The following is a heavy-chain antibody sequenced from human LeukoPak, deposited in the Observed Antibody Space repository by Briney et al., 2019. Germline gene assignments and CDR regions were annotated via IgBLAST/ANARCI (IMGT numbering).Heavy chain of an antibody. V-gene: IGHV3-48*03. CDR1: GFTFSSYE. CDR2: ISSSGSTI. D-gene: IGHD3-10*01. J-gene: IGHJ6*04. Sequence: GGSLRLSCAASGFTFSSYEMNWVRQAPGKGLEWVSYISSSGSTIYYADSVKGRFTISRDNANNSLCLQMNSLRAEDTAVYYCARDNYYGSGSSSYGMDVWGKGTTVTVSS. CDR3: ARDNYYGSGSSSYGMDV.